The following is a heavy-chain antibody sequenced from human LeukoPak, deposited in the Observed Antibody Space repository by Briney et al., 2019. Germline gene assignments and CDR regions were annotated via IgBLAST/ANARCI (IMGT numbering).Heavy chain of an antibody. CDR1: GFTFSRYG. Sequence: PGGSLRLSCAASGFTFSRYGMHWVRQAPGKGLEWVAVIWYDGSNENHADSVKGRFTISRDNSKNTLYLQMNSLRAEDTAVYYCARDDILDDALDIWGQGTMVTVSS. CDR3: ARDDILDDALDI. CDR2: IWYDGSNE. D-gene: IGHD5-12*01. V-gene: IGHV3-33*01. J-gene: IGHJ3*02.